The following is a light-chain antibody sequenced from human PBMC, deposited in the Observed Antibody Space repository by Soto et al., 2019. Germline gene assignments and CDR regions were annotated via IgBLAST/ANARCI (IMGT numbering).Light chain of an antibody. CDR3: QQRSNWPIT. CDR2: GAS. CDR1: QSVSSGY. J-gene: IGKJ5*01. V-gene: IGKV3D-20*02. Sequence: DIVLTQSPGTLYLSPGERATLSCRASQSVSSGYLAWYQQRPGQAPRLLIYGASTRATGIPDRFSGSGSGTDFTLTTSSLEPEDSAVYYCQQRSNWPITFGQGTRLEIK.